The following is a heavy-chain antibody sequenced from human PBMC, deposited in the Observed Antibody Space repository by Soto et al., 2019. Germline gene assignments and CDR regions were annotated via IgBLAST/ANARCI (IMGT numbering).Heavy chain of an antibody. V-gene: IGHV3-74*01. J-gene: IGHJ1*01. Sequence: GGSLRLSCAASGFTFSSYWMHWVRQAPGKGLVWVSRINSDGSSTSYADSVKGRFTISRDNAKNTLYLQMNSLRAEDTAVYYCVQNSGSYPEYFQHWGQGTLVTVSS. D-gene: IGHD1-26*01. CDR3: VQNSGSYPEYFQH. CDR2: INSDGSST. CDR1: GFTFSSYW.